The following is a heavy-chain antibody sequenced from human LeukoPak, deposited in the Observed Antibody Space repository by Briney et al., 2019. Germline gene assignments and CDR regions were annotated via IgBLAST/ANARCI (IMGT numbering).Heavy chain of an antibody. CDR3: AKDGLPYYYDNSGYYLDY. J-gene: IGHJ4*02. V-gene: IGHV3-23*01. Sequence: PGGSLRLSCAASGFTFSSYAMSWVRQAPGKGLEWVSAISGSGGSTYYADSVKGRFTISRDNSKNTLYLQMNSLRAEDTAVYYCAKDGLPYYYDNSGYYLDYWGQGTLVTVSS. D-gene: IGHD3-22*01. CDR1: GFTFSSYA. CDR2: ISGSGGST.